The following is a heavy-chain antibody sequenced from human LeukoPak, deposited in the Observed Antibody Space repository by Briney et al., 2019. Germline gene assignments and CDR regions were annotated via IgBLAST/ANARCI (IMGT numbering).Heavy chain of an antibody. D-gene: IGHD4-17*01. CDR1: GYTFTDYY. V-gene: IGHV1-2*02. J-gene: IGHJ4*02. CDR2: INPNSGGT. CDR3: AREPAFGDLDY. Sequence: GASVKVSCKASGYTFTDYYMHWVRQAPGQGLEWMGWINPNSGGTNYAQKFQGRATMTTDTSISTAYMEVSRLRSDDTAVYYCAREPAFGDLDYWGQGVLVTVSS.